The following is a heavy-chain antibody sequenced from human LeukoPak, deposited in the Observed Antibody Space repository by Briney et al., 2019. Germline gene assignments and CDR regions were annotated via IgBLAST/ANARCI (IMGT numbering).Heavy chain of an antibody. Sequence: PSETLSLTCTVSGGSISSSSYYWSWIRQPPGKGLEWIGLIYYSGSTNYNPSLKSRVTISVDTSKNQFSLKLSSVTAADTAVYYCARSYGDYVGPDYWGQGTLVTVSS. CDR3: ARSYGDYVGPDY. CDR1: GGSISSSSYY. V-gene: IGHV4-61*05. J-gene: IGHJ4*02. D-gene: IGHD4-17*01. CDR2: IYYSGST.